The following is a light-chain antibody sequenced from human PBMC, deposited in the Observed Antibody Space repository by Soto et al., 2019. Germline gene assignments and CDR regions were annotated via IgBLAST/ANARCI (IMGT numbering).Light chain of an antibody. CDR2: DAS. Sequence: EVVMTQSPDTLSVSPGERATLSCRASQSVSSNLAWYQQKPGLAPRPIIYDASSRATGIPDRFSGSGSGTDFTLTISRLEPEDFAVYYCQQSGSSPITFGQGRLLENK. CDR1: QSVSSN. CDR3: QQSGSSPIT. V-gene: IGKV3D-20*01. J-gene: IGKJ5*01.